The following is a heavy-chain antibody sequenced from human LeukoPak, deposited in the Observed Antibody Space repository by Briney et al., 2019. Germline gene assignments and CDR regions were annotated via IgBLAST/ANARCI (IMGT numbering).Heavy chain of an antibody. CDR2: ISYDGSNK. V-gene: IGHV3-30*04. J-gene: IGHJ4*02. D-gene: IGHD4-17*01. CDR1: GFTFSSYA. CDR3: ARDYGDYLAVYYFDY. Sequence: TGGSLRLSCAASGFTFSSYAMHWVRQAPGKGLEWVAVISYDGSNKYYADSVKGRFTISRDNSKNTLYLQMNSLRAEDTAVYYCARDYGDYLAVYYFDYWGQGTLVTVSS.